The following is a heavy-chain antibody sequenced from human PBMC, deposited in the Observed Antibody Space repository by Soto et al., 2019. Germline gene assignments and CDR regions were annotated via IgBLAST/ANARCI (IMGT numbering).Heavy chain of an antibody. CDR2: IIPIFDTA. V-gene: IGHV1-69*12. CDR3: ATHPMATITYYSGMDV. CDR1: GGTFSSYA. J-gene: IGHJ6*02. Sequence: QVQLVQSGAEVKKPGSSVRVSCKASGGTFSSYAISWVRQAPGQWLEWMGGIIPIFDTADYAQKFQGRVTITADESTSTAYMELSSLRSEDTAVYYCATHPMATITYYSGMDVWGQGTTVTVSS. D-gene: IGHD5-12*01.